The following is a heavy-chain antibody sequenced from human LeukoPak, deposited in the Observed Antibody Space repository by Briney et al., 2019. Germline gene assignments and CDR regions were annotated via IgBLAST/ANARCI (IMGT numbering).Heavy chain of an antibody. J-gene: IGHJ3*01. CDR3: ARDADYGGSPDAFDV. CDR2: IYSGGTT. Sequence: GGSLRLSCAASGFTVSSNHMSWVRQAPGKGLKWVSIIYSGGTTYYADSVKGRFTISRDNSKNTLYLQMNTLRAEDTAVYYCARDADYGGSPDAFDVWGRGTIVTVSS. CDR1: GFTVSSNH. D-gene: IGHD4-23*01. V-gene: IGHV3-53*01.